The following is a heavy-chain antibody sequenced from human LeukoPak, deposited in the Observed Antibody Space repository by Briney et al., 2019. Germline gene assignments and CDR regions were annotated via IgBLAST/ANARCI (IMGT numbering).Heavy chain of an antibody. D-gene: IGHD3-16*01. CDR2: VNPNRGDT. V-gene: IGHV1-2*02. CDR1: GYSFSDYF. Sequence: ASVNVSCKASGYSFSDYFIYWVRQAPGQRLELMGWVNPNRGDTNYAQKFQGRVSMTRDTSITTVYMELSRLRSDDTAVYYCARDRAKYDSTDYFDYWGQGTLVTVSS. CDR3: ARDRAKYDSTDYFDY. J-gene: IGHJ4*02.